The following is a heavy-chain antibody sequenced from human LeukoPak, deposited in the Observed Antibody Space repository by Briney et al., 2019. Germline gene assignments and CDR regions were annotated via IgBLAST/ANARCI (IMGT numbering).Heavy chain of an antibody. V-gene: IGHV1-69*04. J-gene: IGHJ6*02. CDR1: GGTFSSYA. CDR3: ARGVRGGSFYYYYGMDV. D-gene: IGHD2-15*01. Sequence: SVKVSCKASGGTFSSYAISWVRQAPGQGLEWMGRIIPILGIANYAQKYQGRVTITADKSTSTAYMELSSLRSEDTAVYYCARGVRGGSFYYYYGMDVWGQRTTVTVSS. CDR2: IIPILGIA.